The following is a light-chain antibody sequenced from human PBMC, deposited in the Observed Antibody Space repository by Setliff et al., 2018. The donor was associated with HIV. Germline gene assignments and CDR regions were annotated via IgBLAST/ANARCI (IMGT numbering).Light chain of an antibody. V-gene: IGLV2-14*03. J-gene: IGLJ3*02. Sequence: QSALTQPASVSGSPGQSITISCTGTSSDVGGYEFVSWYQLHPGKAPKLMIYDINKRSSGVSNRFSGSKSGDTASLTISGLQAEDEADYFCSSYTSSSTFLVFGGGTKATVL. CDR3: SSYTSSSTFLV. CDR2: DIN. CDR1: SSDVGGYEF.